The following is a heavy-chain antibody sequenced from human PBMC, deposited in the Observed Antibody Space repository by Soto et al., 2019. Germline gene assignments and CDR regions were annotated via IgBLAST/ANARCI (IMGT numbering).Heavy chain of an antibody. CDR2: IIPIFGTA. Sequence: QVQLVQSGAEVKKPGSSVKVSCKASGGTFSSYAISWVRQAPGQGLEWMGGIIPIFGTANYAQKFQGRVTITADESTXXAXMXXSSRRSEDTAVYYCARARIAAAGPRSSGGWYRGDYWGQGTLVTVSS. J-gene: IGHJ4*02. V-gene: IGHV1-69*12. CDR1: GGTFSSYA. D-gene: IGHD6-13*01. CDR3: ARARIAAAGPRSSGGWYRGDY.